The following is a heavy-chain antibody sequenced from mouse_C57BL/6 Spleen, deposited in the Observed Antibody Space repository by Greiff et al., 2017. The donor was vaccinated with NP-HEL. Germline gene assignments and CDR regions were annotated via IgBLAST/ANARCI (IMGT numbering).Heavy chain of an antibody. D-gene: IGHD3-2*02. J-gene: IGHJ2*01. Sequence: QVQLQQPGAELVKPGASVKLSCKASGYTFTSYWMQWVKQRPGQGLEWIGEIDPSDSYTNYNPKFNGKATLTVDTSSSTAYMQLSSLTSEDSAVYYCARSDSGYPPDYWGQGTTLTVSS. CDR3: ARSDSGYPPDY. CDR1: GYTFTSYW. CDR2: IDPSDSYT. V-gene: IGHV1-50*01.